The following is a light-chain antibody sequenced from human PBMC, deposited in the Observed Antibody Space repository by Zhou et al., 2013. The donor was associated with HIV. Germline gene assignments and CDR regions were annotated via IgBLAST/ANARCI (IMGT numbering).Light chain of an antibody. J-gene: IGKJ4*01. CDR3: QQFSSYPQLT. V-gene: IGKV1-13*02. CDR1: QGIRNA. Sequence: AIQLTQSPSSLSASVGDTVTITCRASQGIRNALAWYQQIPGKAPNLLIYDATSMDDGVPSRFSGSGSGTDFTLTINSLQPEDSATYYCQQFSSYPQLTFGGGPRWRSN. CDR2: DAT.